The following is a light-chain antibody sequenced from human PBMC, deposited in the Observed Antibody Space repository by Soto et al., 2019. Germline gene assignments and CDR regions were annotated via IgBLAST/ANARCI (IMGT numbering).Light chain of an antibody. CDR2: AAS. V-gene: IGKV1-9*01. CDR1: QDINTY. CDR3: QQRKSYPIT. Sequence: DIQLTQSPSFLSASVGDRVTITCRASQDINTYLAWYQQKPGKAPKLLIFAASTLQNGVPSRFSGSGFGTEFPVTITSLQPEDFATYYCQQRKSYPITFGQGTRLEIK. J-gene: IGKJ5*01.